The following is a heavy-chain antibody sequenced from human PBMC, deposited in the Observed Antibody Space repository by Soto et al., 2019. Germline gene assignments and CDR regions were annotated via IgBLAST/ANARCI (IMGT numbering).Heavy chain of an antibody. CDR3: ATALIVVVPAAMLNYYYGMDV. D-gene: IGHD2-2*01. CDR2: IIPILGIA. J-gene: IGHJ6*02. V-gene: IGHV1-69*02. CDR1: GGTFSSYT. Sequence: SVKVSCKASGGTFSSYTISWVRQAPGQGLEWMGRIIPILGIANYAQKFQGRVTITADKSTSTAYMELSSLRSEDTAVYYCATALIVVVPAAMLNYYYGMDVWGQGTTVTVSS.